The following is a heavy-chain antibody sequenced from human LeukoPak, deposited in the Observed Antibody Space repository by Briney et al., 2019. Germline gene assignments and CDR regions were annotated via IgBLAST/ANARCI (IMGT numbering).Heavy chain of an antibody. CDR2: IYYSGST. D-gene: IGHD3-9*01. J-gene: IGHJ4*02. CDR3: ARAVGDLGNILTGYPYHFDY. V-gene: IGHV4-59*01. CDR1: GGTISSYY. Sequence: SETLSLTCTVSGGTISSYYWIWIRQPPGKGLEWIGYIYYSGSTNYNPSLKSRVTISVDTSKNPFSLKLSSVTAADTAVYYCARAVGDLGNILTGYPYHFDYWGQGTLVTVSS.